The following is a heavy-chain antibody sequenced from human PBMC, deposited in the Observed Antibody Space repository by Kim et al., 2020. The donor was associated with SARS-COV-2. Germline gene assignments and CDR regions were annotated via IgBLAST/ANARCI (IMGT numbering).Heavy chain of an antibody. Sequence: SETLSLTCAVYGGSFSGYYWSWIRQPPGKGLEWIGEINHSGSTNYNPSLKSRVTISVDTSKNQFSLKLSSVTAADTAVYYCATYDFWSGHRDYWGQGTLVTVSS. J-gene: IGHJ4*02. D-gene: IGHD3-3*01. CDR2: INHSGST. V-gene: IGHV4-34*01. CDR3: ATYDFWSGHRDY. CDR1: GGSFSGYY.